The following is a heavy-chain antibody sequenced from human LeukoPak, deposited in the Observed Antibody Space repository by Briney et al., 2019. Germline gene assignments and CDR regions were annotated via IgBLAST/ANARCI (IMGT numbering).Heavy chain of an antibody. J-gene: IGHJ5*02. D-gene: IGHD3-16*02. CDR3: ARETEAGDYVWGSYRYISGGDMNWFDP. CDR2: MNPNSGNT. V-gene: IGHV1-8*02. CDR1: GYTFTGYY. Sequence: GASVKVSCKASGYTFTGYYMHWVRQAPGQGLEWMGWMNPNSGNTGYAQKFQGRVTMTRNTSISTAYMELSSLRSEDTAVYYCARETEAGDYVWGSYRYISGGDMNWFDPWGQGTLVTVSS.